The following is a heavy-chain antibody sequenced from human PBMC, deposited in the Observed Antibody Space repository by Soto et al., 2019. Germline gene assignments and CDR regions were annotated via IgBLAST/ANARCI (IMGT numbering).Heavy chain of an antibody. CDR1: GYTFTSYG. CDR3: ARVGVAGLRYFDWLLSTYYFDY. V-gene: IGHV1-18*01. J-gene: IGHJ4*02. D-gene: IGHD3-9*01. CDR2: ISAYNGNT. Sequence: ASVKVSCKASGYTFTSYGISWVRQAPGQELEWMGWISAYNGNTNYAQKLQGRVTMTTDTSTSTAYMELRSLRSDDTAVYYCARVGVAGLRYFDWLLSTYYFDYWGQGTLVTVSS.